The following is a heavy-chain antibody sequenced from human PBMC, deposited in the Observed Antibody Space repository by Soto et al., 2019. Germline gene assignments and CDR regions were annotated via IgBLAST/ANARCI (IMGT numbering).Heavy chain of an antibody. V-gene: IGHV1-2*04. J-gene: IGHJ4*02. CDR2: INPNTGGT. CDR1: GYTFTSYY. CDR3: ARGITLPTPLDY. Sequence: GASVKVSCKASGYTFTSYYVHWVRQAPGQGLEWMGWINPNTGGTNYAQKFQGWVTMTRDTSISTAYMELSRLRSEDTAVYYCARGITLPTPLDYWGQGTLVTVSS. D-gene: IGHD1-20*01.